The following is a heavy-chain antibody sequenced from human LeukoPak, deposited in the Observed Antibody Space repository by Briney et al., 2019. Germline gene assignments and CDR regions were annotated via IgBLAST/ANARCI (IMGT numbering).Heavy chain of an antibody. CDR1: GGSISSSSYY. J-gene: IGHJ3*02. Sequence: SETLSLTCTVSGGSISSSSYYWSWIRQPPGKGLEWIGYIYYSGSTNYNPSLKSRVTISVDTSKNQFSLKLSSVTAADTAVYYCARAHTVAPGDGAFDIWGQGTMVTVSS. CDR3: ARAHTVAPGDGAFDI. D-gene: IGHD4-23*01. V-gene: IGHV4-61*01. CDR2: IYYSGST.